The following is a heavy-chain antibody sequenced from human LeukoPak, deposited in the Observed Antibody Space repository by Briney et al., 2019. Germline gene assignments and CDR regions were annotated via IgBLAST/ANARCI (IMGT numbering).Heavy chain of an antibody. CDR2: MNPNSGNT. V-gene: IGHV1-8*01. CDR3: ARYTQTDLTGLPSGDY. D-gene: IGHD1-14*01. Sequence: ASEKVSCKASGYTFTSYDINWVRQATGQGLEWMGWMNPNSGNTGYAQKFQGRVTMTRNTSISTAYMELSSLRSEDTAVYYCARYTQTDLTGLPSGDYWGQGTLVTVSS. J-gene: IGHJ4*02. CDR1: GYTFTSYD.